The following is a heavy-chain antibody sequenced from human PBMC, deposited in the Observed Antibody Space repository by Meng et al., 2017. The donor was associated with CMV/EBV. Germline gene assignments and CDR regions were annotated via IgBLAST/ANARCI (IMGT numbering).Heavy chain of an antibody. CDR1: GGSISSSSYY. V-gene: IGHV4-39*07. J-gene: IGHJ5*02. CDR2: IYYSGST. CDR3: ARDRWLLNNWFDP. D-gene: IGHD2-15*01. Sequence: SETLSLTCTVSGGSISSSSYYWGWIRQPPGKGLEWFGSIYYSGSTYYNPSLKSRVTISVDTSKNQFSLKLSSVTAADTAVYYCARDRWLLNNWFDPWGQGTLVTVSS.